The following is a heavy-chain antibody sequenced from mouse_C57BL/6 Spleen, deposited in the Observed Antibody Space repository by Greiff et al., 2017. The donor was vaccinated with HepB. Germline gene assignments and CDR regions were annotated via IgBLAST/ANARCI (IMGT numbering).Heavy chain of an antibody. CDR3: ARHVYYDYDVFDY. D-gene: IGHD2-4*01. CDR2: ISSGGSYT. CDR1: GFTFSSYG. J-gene: IGHJ2*01. Sequence: VQLKESGGDLVKPGGSLKLSCAASGFTFSSYGMSWVRQTPDKRLEWVATISSGGSYTYYPDSVKGRFTISRDNARNTLYLQMSSLKSEDTAMYYCARHVYYDYDVFDYWGQGTTLTVSS. V-gene: IGHV5-6*01.